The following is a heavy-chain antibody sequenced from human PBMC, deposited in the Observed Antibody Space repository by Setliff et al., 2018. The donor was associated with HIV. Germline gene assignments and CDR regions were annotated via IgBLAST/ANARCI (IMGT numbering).Heavy chain of an antibody. CDR1: GGSISNFY. CDR3: ARVRLTMIMMVDYFDQ. Sequence: PSETLSLTCSVSGGSISNFYWSWIRQPPGKGLEWVGHIYSTGDNNYNPSLKSRVTLSADTSKNQLSLSLTSVTAADTAVYYCARVRLTMIMMVDYFDQWGQGTLVTVSS. D-gene: IGHD3-22*01. V-gene: IGHV4-4*07. J-gene: IGHJ4*02. CDR2: IYSTGDN.